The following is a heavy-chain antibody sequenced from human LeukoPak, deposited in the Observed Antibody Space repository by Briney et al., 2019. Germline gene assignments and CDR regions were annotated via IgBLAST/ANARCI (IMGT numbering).Heavy chain of an antibody. V-gene: IGHV3-30*02. CDR2: IRYDGSNK. Sequence: GGSLRLSCAASGFTFSSYGMDWVRQAPGKGLEWVAFIRYDGSNKYYADSVKGRFTISRDNSKNTLYLQMNSLRAEDTAVYYCAKVAYSGSYLPLGYWGQGTLVTVSS. CDR1: GFTFSSYG. J-gene: IGHJ4*02. CDR3: AKVAYSGSYLPLGY. D-gene: IGHD1-26*01.